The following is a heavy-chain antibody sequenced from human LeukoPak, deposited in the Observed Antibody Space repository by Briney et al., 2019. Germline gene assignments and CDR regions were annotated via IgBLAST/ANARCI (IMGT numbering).Heavy chain of an antibody. Sequence: PGGSLRLSCVASGFSFSDYDMYWVRQAPGKGLEWVSAISGSGDSTYYADSVKGRFTISRDSSKNTLYLQMNSLRAEDTAVYYCAKVGSSGYFSPPHAFGIWGQGTMVTVSS. CDR1: GFSFSDYD. V-gene: IGHV3-23*01. CDR3: AKVGSSGYFSPPHAFGI. CDR2: ISGSGDST. J-gene: IGHJ3*02. D-gene: IGHD3-22*01.